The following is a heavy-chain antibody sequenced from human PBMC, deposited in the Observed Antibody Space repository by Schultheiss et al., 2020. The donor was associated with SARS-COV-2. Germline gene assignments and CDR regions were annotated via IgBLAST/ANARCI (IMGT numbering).Heavy chain of an antibody. CDR1: EFTFSSYG. D-gene: IGHD3-10*01. CDR3: ARDGVVRGGGYYGMDV. J-gene: IGHJ6*02. V-gene: IGHV3-33*01. Sequence: GGSLRLSCAASEFTFSSYGMHWVRQAPGKGLEWVAVIWYDGSYKYYADSVKGRFTISRDNSKNTLCLQMNSLRAEDTAVYYCARDGVVRGGGYYGMDVWGQGTTVTVSS. CDR2: IWYDGSYK.